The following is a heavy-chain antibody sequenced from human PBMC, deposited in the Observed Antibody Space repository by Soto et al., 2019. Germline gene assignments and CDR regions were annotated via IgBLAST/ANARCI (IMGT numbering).Heavy chain of an antibody. V-gene: IGHV1-69*14. CDR2: IIPIFRTA. CDR3: ASVETQRYYYGMDV. CDR1: GGTFSSYA. Sequence: QVQLVQSGAEVKKPGSSVKVSCKASGGTFSSYAISWVRQAPGQGLEWMGGIIPIFRTADYPQKFQGRVTITADKSTSTAYMELSSLRSEDTAVYYCASVETQRYYYGMDVWGQGTTFTVSS. D-gene: IGHD2-15*01. J-gene: IGHJ6*02.